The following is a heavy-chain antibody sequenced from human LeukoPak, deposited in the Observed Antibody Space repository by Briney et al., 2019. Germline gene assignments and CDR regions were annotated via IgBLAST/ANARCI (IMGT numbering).Heavy chain of an antibody. V-gene: IGHV3-64D*06. J-gene: IGHJ5*02. CDR3: VKYSNSCYDP. CDR1: GFTFNIYA. Sequence: PGGSLRLSCSASGFTFNIYAMHWVRQAPGTGLEYVSAISTDGRGTYYADSVKGRFTISRDNSKSTLYLQMSSLRPEDTAIYYCVKYSNSCYDPWGQGTLVTVSS. CDR2: ISTDGRGT. D-gene: IGHD2-2*01.